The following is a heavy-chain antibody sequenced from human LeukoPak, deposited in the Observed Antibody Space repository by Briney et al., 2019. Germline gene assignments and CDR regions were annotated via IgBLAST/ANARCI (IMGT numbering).Heavy chain of an antibody. CDR2: IYYSGST. J-gene: IGHJ4*02. CDR1: GGSISSYY. Sequence: SETLSLTCTVSGGSISSYYWSWIRQPPGKGLEWIGYIYYSGSTNYNPSLKSRVTISVDTSKNQFSLKLSSVTAADTAVYYCASYTYYYDSSGYLSYFDYWGQGTLVTVSS. D-gene: IGHD3-22*01. V-gene: IGHV4-59*01. CDR3: ASYTYYYDSSGYLSYFDY.